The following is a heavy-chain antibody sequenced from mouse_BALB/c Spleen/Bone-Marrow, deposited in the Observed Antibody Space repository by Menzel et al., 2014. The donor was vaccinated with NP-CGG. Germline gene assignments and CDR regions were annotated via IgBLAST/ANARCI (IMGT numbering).Heavy chain of an antibody. J-gene: IGHJ3*01. CDR3: AKNYYYGYVAY. D-gene: IGHD1-2*01. V-gene: IGHV4-1*02. CDR2: INPDSSTI. Sequence: LVESGGSLKLSCAASGFDFSRYWMTWVRRAPGKGLEWIGEINPDSSTINYAPSLKDKFIISRDNAKNTLYLQMSKVRSEDTALYYCAKNYYYGYVAYWGQGTLVTVSA. CDR1: GFDFSRYW.